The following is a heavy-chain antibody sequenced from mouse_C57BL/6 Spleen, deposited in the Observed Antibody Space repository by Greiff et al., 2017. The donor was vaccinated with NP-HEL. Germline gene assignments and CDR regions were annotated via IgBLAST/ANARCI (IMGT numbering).Heavy chain of an antibody. Sequence: EVHLVESGGGFVKPGGSLKLSCAASGFTFSSYAMSWVRQTPEKRLEWVATISDGGSYTYYPDNVKGRFTISRDNAKNNLYLQMSHLKSEDTAMYYCARGAYGSSWYFDVWGTGTTVTVSS. CDR1: GFTFSSYA. J-gene: IGHJ1*03. V-gene: IGHV5-4*01. CDR2: ISDGGSYT. CDR3: ARGAYGSSWYFDV. D-gene: IGHD1-1*01.